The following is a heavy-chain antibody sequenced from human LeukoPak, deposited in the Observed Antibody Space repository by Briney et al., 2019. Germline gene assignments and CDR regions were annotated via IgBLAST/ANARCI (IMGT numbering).Heavy chain of an antibody. V-gene: IGHV3-23*01. CDR1: GFTFSNYA. Sequence: GGSLRLSCAASGFTFSNYAMSWVRQAPGEGLEWVSSISVSGGSTFYADSVKGRFTISRDNSKNTLYLQMNSLRAEDTAVYYCARDVQARTSGRGYFDYWGQGTLVTVSS. CDR2: ISVSGGST. CDR3: ARDVQARTSGRGYFDY. D-gene: IGHD3-10*01. J-gene: IGHJ4*02.